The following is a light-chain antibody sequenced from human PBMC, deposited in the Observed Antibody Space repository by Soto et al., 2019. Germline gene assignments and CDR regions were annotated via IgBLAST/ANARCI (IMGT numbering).Light chain of an antibody. CDR1: SSDIGGYDY. V-gene: IGLV2-8*01. CDR2: EVN. Sequence: QSALTQPPSASGSPGLSVTISCTGTSSDIGGYDYVSWYQQHPGKAPKLIIYEVNKRPSGVPDRFSGSKSGNTASLTVSGLQAEDEADYYCSSYAGSNNLVFAGGTKLTVL. CDR3: SSYAGSNNLV. J-gene: IGLJ3*02.